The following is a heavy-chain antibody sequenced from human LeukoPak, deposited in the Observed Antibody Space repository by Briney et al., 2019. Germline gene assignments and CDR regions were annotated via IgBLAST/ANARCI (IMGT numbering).Heavy chain of an antibody. D-gene: IGHD1-26*01. CDR3: ARDRDGSFDH. CDR2: ISSSSRTV. V-gene: IGHV3-48*02. CDR1: VFTFTSAS. Sequence: PGGSLRLPCAASVFTFTSASMKWVRQAPGKGLEWISYISSSSRTVHYADSVKGRFTISRDNAKNSLYLQMNSLRDEDTALYYCARDRDGSFDHWGQGTLVTVSS. J-gene: IGHJ4*02.